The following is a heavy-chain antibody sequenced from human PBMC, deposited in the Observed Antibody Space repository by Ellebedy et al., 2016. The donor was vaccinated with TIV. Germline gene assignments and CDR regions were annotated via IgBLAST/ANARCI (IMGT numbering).Heavy chain of an antibody. CDR2: IWFDGSNK. D-gene: IGHD2/OR15-2a*01. V-gene: IGHV3-33*01. Sequence: GGSLRLSCEASGFTFSSYGMHWVRQAPGKGLEWVAVIWFDGSNKYYADSVKGRFTISRDNPKNTLYLQMNSLSAEDTALYYCARFYASYGMDVWGQGTTVTVSS. CDR3: ARFYASYGMDV. J-gene: IGHJ6*02. CDR1: GFTFSSYG.